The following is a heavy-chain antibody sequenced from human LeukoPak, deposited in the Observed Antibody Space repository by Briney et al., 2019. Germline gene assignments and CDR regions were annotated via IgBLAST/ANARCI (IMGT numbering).Heavy chain of an antibody. CDR3: ARDQEDSSAQLPSGYFQH. V-gene: IGHV3-66*01. D-gene: IGHD3-22*01. Sequence: PGGSLRLSCAASGFTVSSNYMSWVRQAPGKGLEWVSVIYSGGSTYYADSVKGRFTISRDNSKNTLYLQMNSLRAEDTAVYYCARDQEDSSAQLPSGYFQHWGQGTLVTVSS. CDR2: IYSGGST. J-gene: IGHJ1*01. CDR1: GFTVSSNY.